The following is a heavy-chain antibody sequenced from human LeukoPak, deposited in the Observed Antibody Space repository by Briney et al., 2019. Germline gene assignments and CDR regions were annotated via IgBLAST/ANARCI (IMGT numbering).Heavy chain of an antibody. CDR2: ISSSGSTI. CDR3: ARDRSYNSGWLDY. D-gene: IGHD6-19*01. J-gene: IGHJ4*02. V-gene: IGHV3-48*03. CDR1: GFTFSTYE. Sequence: GGSQRLSCAASGFTFSTYEMNWVRQAPGKGLEWVSYISSSGSTIYYANSVKGRFTISRDNAKNSLYLQMNSLRAEDTAVYYCARDRSYNSGWLDYWGQGTLVTVSS.